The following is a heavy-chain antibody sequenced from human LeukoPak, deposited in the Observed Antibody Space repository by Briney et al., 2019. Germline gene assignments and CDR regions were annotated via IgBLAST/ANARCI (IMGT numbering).Heavy chain of an antibody. J-gene: IGHJ5*02. CDR3: ARVVAAAGKVWFDP. Sequence: PSETLSLTCTVSGGSISSYYWSWIRQPPGKGLEWIGYIYYSGSTNYNPSLKSRVTISVDTSKNQFSLKLSSVTAADTAVYYCARVVAAAGKVWFDPWGQGTLVTVSS. CDR1: GGSISSYY. CDR2: IYYSGST. D-gene: IGHD6-13*01. V-gene: IGHV4-59*01.